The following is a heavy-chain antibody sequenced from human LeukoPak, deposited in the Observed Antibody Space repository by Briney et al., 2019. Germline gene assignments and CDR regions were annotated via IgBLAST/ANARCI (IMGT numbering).Heavy chain of an antibody. Sequence: SETLSLTCTVSGGSIVTNDFYWGWIRQPPGKGLEWIGSVYYTGSTSSNPSFRSRVAISVDRSKDQFSLELYSVTAADTAVYFCVRDGDILTGYNDYWGQGTLVTVSS. J-gene: IGHJ4*02. D-gene: IGHD3-9*01. V-gene: IGHV4-39*07. CDR1: GGSIVTNDFY. CDR2: VYYTGST. CDR3: VRDGDILTGYNDY.